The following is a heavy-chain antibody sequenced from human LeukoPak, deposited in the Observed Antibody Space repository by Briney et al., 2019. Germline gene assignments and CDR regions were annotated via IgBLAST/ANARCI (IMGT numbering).Heavy chain of an antibody. CDR1: RYSINRGRY. CDR2: FYHGGGT. V-gene: IGHV4-38-2*02. CDR3: AGGPSCTGGSCYPFDS. J-gene: IGHJ4*02. Sequence: SETLSLTCTVSRYSINRGRYWAWIRQPPGEGLECIGNFYHGGGTYYNPSLKSRVTISVATSKNQFSLKLSSVTAADTAVYYCAGGPSCTGGSCYPFDSWGQGTLVTVSS. D-gene: IGHD2-15*01.